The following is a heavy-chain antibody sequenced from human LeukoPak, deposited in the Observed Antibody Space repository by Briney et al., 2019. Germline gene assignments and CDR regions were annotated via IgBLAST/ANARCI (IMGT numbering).Heavy chain of an antibody. CDR3: AKSSEYNYYMDV. J-gene: IGHJ6*03. CDR1: GFTVSSNY. Sequence: PGGSLRLSCAASGFTVSSNYMSWVRQAPGKGLEWVSLISWDGGSTYYADSVKGRFTISRDNSKNSLYLQMNSLRTEDTALYYCAKSSEYNYYMDVWGKGTTVTVSS. V-gene: IGHV3-43*01. D-gene: IGHD2/OR15-2a*01. CDR2: ISWDGGST.